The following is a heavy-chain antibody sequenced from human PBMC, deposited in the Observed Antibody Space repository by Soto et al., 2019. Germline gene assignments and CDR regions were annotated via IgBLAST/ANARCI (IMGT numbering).Heavy chain of an antibody. CDR3: ARGIQLWLSHYGMDV. CDR1: GCPVSSNY. CDR2: IYSGGST. D-gene: IGHD5-18*01. V-gene: IGHV3-66*01. J-gene: IGHJ6*02. Sequence: PGGSLRLSCAASGCPVSSNYMSWVRQAPGKGLEWVSVIYSGGSTYYADSVKGRFTISRDNSKNTLYLQMNSLRAEDTAVYYCARGIQLWLSHYGMDVWGQGTTVTVSS.